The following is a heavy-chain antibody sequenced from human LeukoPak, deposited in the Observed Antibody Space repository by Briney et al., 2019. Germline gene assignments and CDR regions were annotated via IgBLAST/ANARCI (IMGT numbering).Heavy chain of an antibody. CDR1: GFTISSYA. CDR2: ISASGSAT. V-gene: IGHV3-23*01. Sequence: GGSLRLSCTISGFTISSYAMSWVRQAPGKGLEWVSLISASGSATYYADSVKGRFTISRDNSKNTLYLQMNSLRAEDTAVYYCAKDDSCSSTSCYGSYYYYGMDVWGQGTTVTVSS. D-gene: IGHD2-2*01. CDR3: AKDDSCSSTSCYGSYYYYGMDV. J-gene: IGHJ6*02.